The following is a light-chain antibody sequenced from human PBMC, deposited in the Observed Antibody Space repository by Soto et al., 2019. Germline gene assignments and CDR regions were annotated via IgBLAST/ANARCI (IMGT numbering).Light chain of an antibody. CDR2: ATS. CDR1: QTLNDW. CDR3: QQYKYYWT. Sequence: DIQMTQSPSTLYGSVGDRVTITCRASQTLNDWLAWYQHKPGQGPKPLIYATSKLETGVPPRFSGSGSGTEFTLTINGLQPDDSATYFCQQYKYYWTFGQGTKVEVK. V-gene: IGKV1-5*03. J-gene: IGKJ1*01.